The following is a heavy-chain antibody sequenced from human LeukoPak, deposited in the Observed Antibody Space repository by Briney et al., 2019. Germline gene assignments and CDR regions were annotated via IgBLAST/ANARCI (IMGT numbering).Heavy chain of an antibody. Sequence: GGSLRLSCAASGFTFSSYAMSWVRQAPGKGLEWVSAISGSGGSTYYADSVKGRFTISRDNSKNTLYLQMNSLRAEDTAVYYCAFDYDILTGYYTLDYWGQGTLLTVSS. J-gene: IGHJ4*02. CDR3: AFDYDILTGYYTLDY. CDR2: ISGSGGST. V-gene: IGHV3-23*01. CDR1: GFTFSSYA. D-gene: IGHD3-9*01.